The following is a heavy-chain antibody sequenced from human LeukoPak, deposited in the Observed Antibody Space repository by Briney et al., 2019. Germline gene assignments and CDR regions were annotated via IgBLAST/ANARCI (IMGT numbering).Heavy chain of an antibody. J-gene: IGHJ6*03. CDR1: GFTFTTYA. CDR3: ARDQLELRDYYYYMDV. D-gene: IGHD1-7*01. V-gene: IGHV3-53*01. CDR2: IYSGGST. Sequence: PGGSLRLSCAASGFTFTTYAISWVRQAPGKGLEWVSVIYSGGSTYYADSVKGRFTISRDNSKNTLYLQMNSLRAEDTAVYYCARDQLELRDYYYYMDVWGKGTTVTVSS.